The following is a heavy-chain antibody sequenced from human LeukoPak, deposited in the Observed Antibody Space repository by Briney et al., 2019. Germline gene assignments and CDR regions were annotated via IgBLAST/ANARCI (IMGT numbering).Heavy chain of an antibody. CDR2: MNPNSGNA. J-gene: IGHJ4*02. Sequence: ASVKVSCKASGYTFTSYDINWVRQATGQGLEWMGWMNPNSGNAGYAQKFQGRVSLTRNTSISTAYMEPSSLRSEDTAVYYCARGAWSPVTTPDYWGQGTLVTVS. CDR3: ARGAWSPVTTPDY. CDR1: GYTFTSYD. D-gene: IGHD4-17*01. V-gene: IGHV1-8*01.